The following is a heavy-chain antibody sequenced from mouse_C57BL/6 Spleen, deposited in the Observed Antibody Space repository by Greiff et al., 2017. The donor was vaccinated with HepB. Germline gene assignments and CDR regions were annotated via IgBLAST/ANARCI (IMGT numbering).Heavy chain of an antibody. D-gene: IGHD1-1*01. CDR1: GYSFTGYY. CDR3: ARYYGSSLDY. CDR2: INPSTGGT. V-gene: IGHV1-42*01. Sequence: EVKLVESGPELVKPGASVKISCKASGYSFTGYYMNWVKQSPEKSLEWIGEINPSTGGTTYNQKFKAKATLTVDKSSSTAYMQLKSLTSEDSAVYYCARYYGSSLDYWGQGTTLTVSS. J-gene: IGHJ2*01.